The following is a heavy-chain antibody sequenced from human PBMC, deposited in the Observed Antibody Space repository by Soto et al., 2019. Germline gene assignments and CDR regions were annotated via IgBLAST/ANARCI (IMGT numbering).Heavy chain of an antibody. D-gene: IGHD4-17*01. V-gene: IGHV4-34*01. CDR3: ARTGLPPSATDY. CDR2: INHSGST. J-gene: IGHJ4*02. Sequence: SETLSLTCAVYGGSFSGYYWSWIRQPPGKGLEWIGEINHSGSTNYNPSFQGQVTISADKSISTAYLQWSSLKASDTAMYYCARTGLPPSATDYWGQGTLVTVSS. CDR1: GGSFSGYY.